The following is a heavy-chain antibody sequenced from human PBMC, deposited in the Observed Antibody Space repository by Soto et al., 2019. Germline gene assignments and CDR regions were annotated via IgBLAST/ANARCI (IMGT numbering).Heavy chain of an antibody. D-gene: IGHD6-13*01. V-gene: IGHV4-4*07. CDR2: IYTSGST. J-gene: IGHJ5*02. CDR1: GGSISSYY. CDR3: ARGRIAAPPTTWFDP. Sequence: SETLSLTCTVSGGSISSYYWSWIRQPAGKGLEWIGRIYTSGSTNYNPSLKSRVTMSVDTSKNQFSLKLSSVTAADTAVYYCARGRIAAPPTTWFDPWGRGTLVTVSS.